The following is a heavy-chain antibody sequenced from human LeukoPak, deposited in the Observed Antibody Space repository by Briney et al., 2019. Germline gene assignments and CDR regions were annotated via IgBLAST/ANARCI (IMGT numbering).Heavy chain of an antibody. CDR1: GFTVDSNY. D-gene: IGHD3-22*01. J-gene: IGHJ4*02. Sequence: GGSLRLSCAASGFTVDSNYLSWVRQTPGKGLEWVSTIYTGGNTYYAASVKGRFTISRDFSKNTVFLHMNSLRAEDTAMYYCARGDDSGYYDYFDYWGQGALVTVSS. CDR2: IYTGGNT. CDR3: ARGDDSGYYDYFDY. V-gene: IGHV3-53*01.